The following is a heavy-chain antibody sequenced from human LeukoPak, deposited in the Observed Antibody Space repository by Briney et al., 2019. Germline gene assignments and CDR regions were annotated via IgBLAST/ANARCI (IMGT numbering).Heavy chain of an antibody. CDR3: ARAGVGATVRNWSNP. CDR2: INPSGGST. J-gene: IGHJ5*02. CDR1: GYTFTSYY. D-gene: IGHD1-26*01. V-gene: IGHV1-46*01. Sequence: ASVKVFCKASGYTFTSYYMHWVRQAPGQGLEWMGIINPSGGSTSYAQKFQGRVTMTRDTSTSTVYMELSSLRSEDTAVYYCARAGVGATVRNWSNPWGQGTLVTVSS.